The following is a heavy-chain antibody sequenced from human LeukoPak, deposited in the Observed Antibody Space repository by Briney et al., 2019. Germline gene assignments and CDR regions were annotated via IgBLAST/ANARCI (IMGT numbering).Heavy chain of an antibody. J-gene: IGHJ4*02. Sequence: PGGSLRLSCAASGFTFSTYWMHWVRQAPGKGLMRVSRLNGDGSTTNYADSVKGRFTISRDNAKNTLYLQMNSLGAEETAVYYCARSSRGDAINFDYWGQGTLVTVSS. V-gene: IGHV3-74*01. CDR1: GFTFSTYW. D-gene: IGHD2-21*02. CDR3: ARSSRGDAINFDY. CDR2: LNGDGSTT.